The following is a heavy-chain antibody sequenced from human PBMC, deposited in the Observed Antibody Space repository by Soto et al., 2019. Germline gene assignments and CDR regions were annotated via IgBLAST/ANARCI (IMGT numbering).Heavy chain of an antibody. CDR2: INPNSGGT. J-gene: IGHJ4*02. CDR3: ARAGVYGDYYFDY. D-gene: IGHD4-17*01. CDR1: GYTFTGYY. V-gene: IGHV1-2*04. Sequence: QVQLVQSGAEVKKPGASVKVSCKASGYTFTGYYMHWVRQAPGQGLEWMGWINPNSGGTNYAQKVQGWVTMTRDTSISTAYMELSRLRSDDTAVYYCARAGVYGDYYFDYWGQGTLVTVSS.